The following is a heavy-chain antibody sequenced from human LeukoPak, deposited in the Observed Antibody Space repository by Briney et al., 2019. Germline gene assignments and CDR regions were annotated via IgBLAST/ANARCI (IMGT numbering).Heavy chain of an antibody. J-gene: IGHJ5*02. CDR3: ARGTRSYDFWSGRPHWFDP. D-gene: IGHD3-3*01. CDR1: GGSISSYY. V-gene: IGHV4-59*01. CDR2: IYYSGST. Sequence: SETLSLTCTVSGGSISSYYWSWIRQPPGKGLEWIGYIYYSGSTNCNPSLKSRVTISVDTSKNQFSLKLSSVTAADTAVYYCARGTRSYDFWSGRPHWFDPWGQGTLVTVSS.